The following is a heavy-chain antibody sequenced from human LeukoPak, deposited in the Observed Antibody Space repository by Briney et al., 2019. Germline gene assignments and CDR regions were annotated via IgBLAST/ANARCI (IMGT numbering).Heavy chain of an antibody. Sequence: GESLKISGKGSGFSFTSQWIGWVRQMPGKGLEWMVIIYPGDSDTRYSPSFQGQVTISAAKSISTAYLKWSSLKASDSAMYYCARQYSRSSFDYWGQGTLVTVSS. CDR3: ARQYSRSSFDY. V-gene: IGHV5-51*01. D-gene: IGHD6-6*01. CDR1: GFSFTSQW. J-gene: IGHJ4*02. CDR2: IYPGDSDT.